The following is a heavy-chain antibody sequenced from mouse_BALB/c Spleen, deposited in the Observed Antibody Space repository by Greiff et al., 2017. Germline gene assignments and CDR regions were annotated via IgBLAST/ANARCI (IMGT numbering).Heavy chain of an antibody. D-gene: IGHD2-12*01. CDR1: GFTFSSYT. CDR3: TRDDDGTY. V-gene: IGHV5-6-4*01. J-gene: IGHJ3*01. CDR2: ISSGGSYT. Sequence: EVQVVESGGGLVKPGGSLKLSCAASGFTFSSYTMSWVRQTPEKRLEWVATISSGGSYTYYPDSVKGRFTISRDNAKNTLYLQMSSLKSEDTAMYYCTRDDDGTYWGQGTLVTVSA.